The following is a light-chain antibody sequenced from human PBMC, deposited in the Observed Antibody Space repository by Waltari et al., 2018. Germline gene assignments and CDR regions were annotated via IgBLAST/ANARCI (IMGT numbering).Light chain of an antibody. CDR3: SSYTSSSTLV. CDR2: EVS. Sequence: QSALTPPASVSGSPGQSTTISCTGTSSDVGGYNTVSWYQQHPGKAPKLMIYEVSNRHSGVSNRFSGSKSGNTASLTISGLQAEDEADYYCSSYTSSSTLVFGGGTKLTVL. V-gene: IGLV2-14*01. J-gene: IGLJ3*02. CDR1: SSDVGGYNT.